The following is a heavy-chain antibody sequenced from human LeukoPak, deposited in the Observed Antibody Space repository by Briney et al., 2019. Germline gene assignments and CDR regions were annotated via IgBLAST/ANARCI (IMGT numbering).Heavy chain of an antibody. CDR2: IYYSGST. Sequence: SETLSLTCTVSGGSISSYYWSWIRQPPGKGLEWIGYIYYSGSTNYNPSLKSRVTISVDTSKNQFSLKLSSVTAADTAVYFCARVRVIDWGSSYFDYWGQGNLVTVSS. D-gene: IGHD3-9*01. J-gene: IGHJ4*02. V-gene: IGHV4-59*01. CDR1: GGSISSYY. CDR3: ARVRVIDWGSSYFDY.